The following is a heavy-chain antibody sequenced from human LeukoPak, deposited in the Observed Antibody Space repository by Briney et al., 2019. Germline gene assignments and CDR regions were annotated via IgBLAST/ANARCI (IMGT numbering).Heavy chain of an antibody. J-gene: IGHJ4*02. CDR3: VKDRTGTYTLDY. CDR1: GFTFSNYA. CDR2: ISDDGSRQ. V-gene: IGHV3-30-3*01. Sequence: PGGSLRLSCAATGFTFSNYAIHWGRHAPGKGLGWVAFISDDGSRQHYADSVKGRFTISRDNSKNALNLQMNSLRAEDTAVYYCVKDRTGTYTLDYWGQGTLVTVSS. D-gene: IGHD3-10*01.